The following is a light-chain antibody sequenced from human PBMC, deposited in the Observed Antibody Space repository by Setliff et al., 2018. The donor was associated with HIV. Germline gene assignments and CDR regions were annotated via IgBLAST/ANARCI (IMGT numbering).Light chain of an antibody. V-gene: IGLV1-40*01. CDR2: GNN. CDR1: SSNIGAGYD. CDR3: QSYDSSLSAV. Sequence: GAPGRRVTISCTGTSSNIGAGYDVHWYQQLPGTAPKLLIYGNNNRPSWVPNRFSGSSSGSSASLAITGLQAEDEADYYCQSYDSSLSAVFGTGTKVTVL. J-gene: IGLJ1*01.